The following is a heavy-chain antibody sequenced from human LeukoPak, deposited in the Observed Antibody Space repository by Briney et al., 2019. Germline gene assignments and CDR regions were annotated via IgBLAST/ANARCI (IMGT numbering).Heavy chain of an antibody. V-gene: IGHV5-51*01. CDR1: GSSFNSSW. Sequence: PGEPRKISCQGSGSSFNSSWSAWAGQLRGKGREWIGIIYPVDSGTRYSPSFQGQITISADKSINTAYLRWSSLKASDTAMYYCARADYSGGGSCKLEYWGQGTLVTVSS. CDR3: ARADYSGGGSCKLEY. J-gene: IGHJ4*02. D-gene: IGHD2-15*01. CDR2: IYPVDSGT.